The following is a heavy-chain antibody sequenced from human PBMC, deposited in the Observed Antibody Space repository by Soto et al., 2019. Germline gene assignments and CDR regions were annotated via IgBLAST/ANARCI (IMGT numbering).Heavy chain of an antibody. CDR2: IFYSGST. J-gene: IGHJ5*01. CDR3: ASMIGDPVLSFDS. CDR1: GGSISSYY. V-gene: IGHV4-59*01. D-gene: IGHD3-10*02. Sequence: QVQLQESGPGLVKPSETLSLTCTVSGGSISSYYWSWIRQPPGKGLEWIGFIFYSGSTSYNPSLTSPLTISIDTSEYQFSLTLNSVTAADTTVYYCASMIGDPVLSFDSWGQGTLVAVSS.